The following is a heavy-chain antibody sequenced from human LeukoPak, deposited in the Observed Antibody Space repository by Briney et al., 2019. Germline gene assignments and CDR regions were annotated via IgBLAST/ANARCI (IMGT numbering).Heavy chain of an antibody. D-gene: IGHD3/OR15-3a*01. V-gene: IGHV4-59*01. CDR1: GGSISSYY. CDR2: IYYSGST. CDR3: ARSHSVWTSFDY. Sequence: PSETLSLTCTVSGGSISSYYWSWIRQPPGKGLEWMGYIYYSGSTNYNPSLKSRVTISVDTSKHQFSLKLSSVTAADTAVYYCARSHSVWTSFDYWGQGTLVTVSS. J-gene: IGHJ4*02.